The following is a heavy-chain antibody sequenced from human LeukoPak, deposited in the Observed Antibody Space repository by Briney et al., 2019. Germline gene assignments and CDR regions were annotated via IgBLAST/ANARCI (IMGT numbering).Heavy chain of an antibody. D-gene: IGHD4-17*01. V-gene: IGHV3-23*01. CDR1: GFTFSSYA. CDR3: AKDPGYGDPFSWFDP. Sequence: GGSLRLSCAAAGFTFSSYAMSWVRQAPGKGLEWVSAISGSGGSTYYADSVKGRFAISRDNSKNTLYLQMNGLRAEDTAVYYCAKDPGYGDPFSWFDPWGQGTLVTVSS. CDR2: ISGSGGST. J-gene: IGHJ5*02.